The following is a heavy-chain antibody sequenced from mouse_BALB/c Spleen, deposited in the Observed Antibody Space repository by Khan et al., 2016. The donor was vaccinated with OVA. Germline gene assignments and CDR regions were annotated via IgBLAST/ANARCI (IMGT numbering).Heavy chain of an antibody. Sequence: VRLQQSGAELVKPGASVKLSCTASGFTIKATYMHWVKQRPEQGLEWIGWIDPATGNTKYDPKFQGKATITADTSSNTAYLQLSSLTSEDPAVYYCGRDYRDGFAHWGQGTLVTVSA. D-gene: IGHD2-4*01. CDR3: GRDYRDGFAH. V-gene: IGHV14-3*02. J-gene: IGHJ3*01. CDR1: GFTIKATY. CDR2: IDPATGNT.